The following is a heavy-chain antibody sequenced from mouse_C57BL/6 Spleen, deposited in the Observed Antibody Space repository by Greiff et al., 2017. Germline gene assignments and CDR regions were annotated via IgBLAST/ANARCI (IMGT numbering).Heavy chain of an antibody. J-gene: IGHJ4*01. D-gene: IGHD2-1*01. CDR1: GYAFSSSW. Sequence: LMESGASVKISCKASGYAFSSSWMNWVKQRPGKGLEWIGRIYPGDGDTNYNGKFKGKATLTADKSSSTAYMQLSSLTSEDSAVYFCARENGNYYAMDYWGQGTSVTVSS. V-gene: IGHV1-82*01. CDR3: ARENGNYYAMDY. CDR2: IYPGDGDT.